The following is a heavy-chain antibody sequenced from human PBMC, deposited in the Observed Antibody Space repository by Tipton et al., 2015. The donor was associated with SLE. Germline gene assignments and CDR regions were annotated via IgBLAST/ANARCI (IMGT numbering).Heavy chain of an antibody. CDR1: GGSVNNKNYY. Sequence: TLSLTCSVSGGSVNNKNYYWGWIRQPPGKGLEWIGRVHTSGRTLYSPSLSSRVTVSVDTSKNQFSLKLTSVIAADTAVYYCARLPDYFDHWGQGALVTVSS. CDR2: VHTSGRT. V-gene: IGHV4-39*07. J-gene: IGHJ4*02. CDR3: ARLPDYFDH.